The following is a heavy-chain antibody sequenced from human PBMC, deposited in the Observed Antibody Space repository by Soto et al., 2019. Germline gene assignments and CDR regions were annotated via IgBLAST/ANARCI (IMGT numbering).Heavy chain of an antibody. Sequence: QPGGSLRLSCAASGFTFSSYAMTWVRQAPGEGLEWVSGISGSGESTYYADSVKGRFTISRGDSKNTLYLQMNSLRAEDTGVYYCAKHAIPSTSWYHYGMDVWGQGTTVTVSS. CDR2: ISGSGEST. J-gene: IGHJ6*02. CDR1: GFTFSSYA. V-gene: IGHV3-23*01. D-gene: IGHD6-13*01. CDR3: AKHAIPSTSWYHYGMDV.